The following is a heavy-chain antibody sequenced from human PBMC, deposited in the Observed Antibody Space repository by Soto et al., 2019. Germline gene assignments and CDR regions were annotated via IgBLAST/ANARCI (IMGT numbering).Heavy chain of an antibody. D-gene: IGHD4-17*01. CDR3: ATNYGDYYYFGMDV. CDR1: GFTFSSYA. J-gene: IGHJ6*02. Sequence: EVQLVESGGGLVQPGGSLRLSCAASGFTFSSYAMHWVRQAPGKGLEYVSAISSNGGSTYYANSVKGRFTISRDNSKNTLYLQMASLRAEDRAVYYCATNYGDYYYFGMDVWGQGTTVTVSS. V-gene: IGHV3-64*01. CDR2: ISSNGGST.